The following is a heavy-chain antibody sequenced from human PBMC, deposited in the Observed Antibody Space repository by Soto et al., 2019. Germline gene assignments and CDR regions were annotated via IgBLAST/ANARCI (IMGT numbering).Heavy chain of an antibody. CDR3: AGEVILTGYYY. D-gene: IGHD3-9*01. J-gene: IGHJ4*02. V-gene: IGHV4-61*01. CDR1: GGSVSSGSYY. CDR2: IYYSWST. Sequence: PSETLSLTCTVSGGSVSSGSYYWSWIRQPPGKGLEWIGYIYYSWSTNYNPSLKSRVTISVDTSKNQFSLKLSSVTAADTAVYYCAGEVILTGYYYWGQGTLVTVSS.